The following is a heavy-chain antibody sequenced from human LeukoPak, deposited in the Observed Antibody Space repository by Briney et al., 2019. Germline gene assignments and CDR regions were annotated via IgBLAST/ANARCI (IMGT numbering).Heavy chain of an antibody. CDR1: GGSISSGSYY. Sequence: PSETLSLTCTVSGGSISSGSYYWSWIRQPAGKGLEWIGRIYTSGSTSYNPSLKSRVTISVDTSKNQFSLKLSSVTAADTAVYYCASSDKYYYGSGSYYSRGFWCYWGQGTLVTVSS. J-gene: IGHJ4*02. D-gene: IGHD3-10*01. CDR3: ASSDKYYYGSGSYYSRGFWCY. CDR2: IYTSGST. V-gene: IGHV4-61*02.